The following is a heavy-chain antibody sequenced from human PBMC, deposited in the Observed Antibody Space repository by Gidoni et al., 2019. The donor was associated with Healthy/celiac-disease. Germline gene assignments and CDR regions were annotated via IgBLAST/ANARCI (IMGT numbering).Heavy chain of an antibody. CDR2: IIPIFGTA. Sequence: QVQLVQSGAEVKKPGSSVKVSCKASGGTVSSYAISWVRQAPVQGLEWMGGIIPIFGTANYAQKFQGRVTITADESTSTAYMELSSLRSEDTAVYYCARLLSLRGYSYGGDYWGQGTLVTVSS. V-gene: IGHV1-69*01. CDR1: GGTVSSYA. CDR3: ARLLSLRGYSYGGDY. D-gene: IGHD5-18*01. J-gene: IGHJ4*02.